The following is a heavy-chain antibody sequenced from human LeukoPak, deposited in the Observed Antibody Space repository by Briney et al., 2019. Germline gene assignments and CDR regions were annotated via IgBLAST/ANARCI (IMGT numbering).Heavy chain of an antibody. CDR2: IYSGGST. Sequence: GGSLRLSCAASGFTVSSNYMSWVRQAPGKGLEWVSVIYSGGSTYYADSVKGRFTISRDNSKNTLYLQMNSLRAEDTAVYYCASWTVTPTNYYYYYYGMDVWGQGTTVTVSS. J-gene: IGHJ6*02. D-gene: IGHD4-17*01. V-gene: IGHV3-66*01. CDR1: GFTVSSNY. CDR3: ASWTVTPTNYYYYYYGMDV.